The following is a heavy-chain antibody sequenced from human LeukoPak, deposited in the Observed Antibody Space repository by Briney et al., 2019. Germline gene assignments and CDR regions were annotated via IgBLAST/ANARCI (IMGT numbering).Heavy chain of an antibody. CDR2: IYYSGST. V-gene: IGHV4-59*01. CDR3: AGSFGRNDWFDP. CDR1: GGSISSYY. Sequence: PSETLSLTCTVSGGSISSYYWSWIRQPPGKGLEWIGYIYYSGSTNYNPSLKSRVTISVGTSKNQFSLKLSSVTAADTAVYYCAGSFGRNDWFDPWGQGTLVTVSS. D-gene: IGHD3-10*01. J-gene: IGHJ5*02.